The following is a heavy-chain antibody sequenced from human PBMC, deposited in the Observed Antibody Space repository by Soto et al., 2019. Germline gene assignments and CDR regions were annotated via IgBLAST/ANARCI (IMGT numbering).Heavy chain of an antibody. V-gene: IGHV4-34*01. D-gene: IGHD1-26*01. CDR3: ARTRSAWSDFHYYSLDV. CDR1: GGSFSGYY. J-gene: IGHJ6*02. CDR2: VNHSGTT. Sequence: QVQLQQWGAGLLKPSETLSLTCAVYGGSFSGYYWTWIRQSPEKGLEWIGEVNHSGTTYYNPSLKTRVTISVHTPKNQFSLKMSSVTAADTAVYYCARTRSAWSDFHYYSLDVWGQGTTVTVSS.